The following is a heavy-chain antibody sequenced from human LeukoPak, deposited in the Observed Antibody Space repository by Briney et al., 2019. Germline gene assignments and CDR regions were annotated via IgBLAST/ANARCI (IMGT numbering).Heavy chain of an antibody. Sequence: SETLSLTCTVSGGSISSSSYYWGWIRQPPGKGLEWIGSIYYSGSTYYNPSLKSRVTISVDTSKNQFSLKLSSVTAADTAVYYCARARAVATPFDYWGQGTLVTVSS. V-gene: IGHV4-39*07. CDR3: ARARAVATPFDY. D-gene: IGHD5-12*01. CDR2: IYYSGST. CDR1: GGSISSSSYY. J-gene: IGHJ4*02.